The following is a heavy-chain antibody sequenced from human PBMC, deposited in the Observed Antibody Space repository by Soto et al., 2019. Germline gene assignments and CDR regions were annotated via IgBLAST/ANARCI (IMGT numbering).Heavy chain of an antibody. J-gene: IGHJ6*02. D-gene: IGHD4-17*01. Sequence: SLSFTVSGGSIRSSCWSWIRQSPGKGLEWIGCIYYSGNTNYNPSLKSRVTISVITSKNQFSLRLTSVTAADTAVYYCARAAVTHERYNSGMEVWGQGTTVTVSS. CDR1: GGSIRSSC. CDR3: ARAAVTHERYNSGMEV. V-gene: IGHV4-59*01. CDR2: IYYSGNT.